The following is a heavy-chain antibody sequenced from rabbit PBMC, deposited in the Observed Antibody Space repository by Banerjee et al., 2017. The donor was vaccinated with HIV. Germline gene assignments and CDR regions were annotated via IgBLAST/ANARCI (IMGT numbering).Heavy chain of an antibody. CDR3: ARYYSYGYAGGTYAANL. CDR1: GFSFSNKYV. D-gene: IGHD6-1*01. V-gene: IGHV1S45*01. CDR2: INSSSGNT. Sequence: QQQLEESGGDLVKPEGSLTITCTASGFSFSNKYVMCWVRQAPGKGLEWIGCINSSSGNTVYASWAKGRFTISKTSSTTVTLQMTSLTAADTATYFCARYYSYGYAGGTYAANLWGPGTLVTVS. J-gene: IGHJ4*01.